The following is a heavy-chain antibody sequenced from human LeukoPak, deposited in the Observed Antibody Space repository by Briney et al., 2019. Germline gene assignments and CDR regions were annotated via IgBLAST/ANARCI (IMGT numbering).Heavy chain of an antibody. V-gene: IGHV4-59*01. Sequence: KTAETLSLTCTVSVGSISRYYWSWIRQPPGKGLEWIGYIYYSGSTNYNPSLKSRVTISVDTSKNQFSLKLSSVTAADTAVYYCARMTTVVFRTYYFDYWGQGTLVTVSS. CDR1: VGSISRYY. CDR2: IYYSGST. CDR3: ARMTTVVFRTYYFDY. J-gene: IGHJ4*02. D-gene: IGHD4-23*01.